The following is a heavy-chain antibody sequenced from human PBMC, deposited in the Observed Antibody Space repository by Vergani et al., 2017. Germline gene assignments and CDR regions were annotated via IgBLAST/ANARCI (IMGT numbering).Heavy chain of an antibody. V-gene: IGHV3-11*01. CDR3: GGKHSPASLMDKPIDI. J-gene: IGHJ5*02. Sequence: QVQLVASGGGLVRPGGSLRLSCAASGFIFSDYYMTWIRQTPGKGLEWLAHISDGGETKMYAESLKGRFTVSRDNTKNLLILQMKTLKVDDTATYYCGGKHSPASLMDKPIDIWGQGTLVTVSS. D-gene: IGHD2-2*01. CDR2: ISDGGETK. CDR1: GFIFSDYY.